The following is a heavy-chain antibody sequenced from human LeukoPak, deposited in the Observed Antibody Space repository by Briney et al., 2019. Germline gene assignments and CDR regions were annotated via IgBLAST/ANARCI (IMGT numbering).Heavy chain of an antibody. J-gene: IGHJ5*01. Sequence: GGSLRLSCAASEFTFSTYEMNWVRQAPGKGLEWVSHISGSGSTIYYADSVKARFTISRDNSKDTLYLQMKSLRAADTAVYYCAKVGSHGTPLWFDSWGQGTLVTVSS. V-gene: IGHV3-48*03. CDR1: EFTFSTYE. D-gene: IGHD5-24*01. CDR3: AKVGSHGTPLWFDS. CDR2: ISGSGSTI.